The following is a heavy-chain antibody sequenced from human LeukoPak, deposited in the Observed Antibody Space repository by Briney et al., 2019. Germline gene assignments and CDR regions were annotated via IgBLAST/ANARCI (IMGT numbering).Heavy chain of an antibody. J-gene: IGHJ3*02. V-gene: IGHV1-8*01. Sequence: ASVKVSCKASGYTFTSYDINWVRQATGQGLEWMGWMNPNSGNTGYAQKFQGRVTMTRNTSISTAYMELSSLRSEDTAVYYCARGLLAAAEGGDAFDIWGQGTMVTVSS. CDR3: ARGLLAAAEGGDAFDI. D-gene: IGHD6-13*01. CDR1: GYTFTSYD. CDR2: MNPNSGNT.